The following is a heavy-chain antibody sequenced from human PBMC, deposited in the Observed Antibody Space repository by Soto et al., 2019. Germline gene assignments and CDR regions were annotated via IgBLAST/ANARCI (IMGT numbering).Heavy chain of an antibody. CDR1: GGSFSTYY. V-gene: IGHV4-59*01. J-gene: IGHJ4*02. D-gene: IGHD3-3*01. CDR2: IYYTGST. Sequence: SETLSLTCTVSGGSFSTYYWSWIRQPPGKGLEWIGYIYYTGSTNYNPSLKSRVTLSVDTSKKQLSLKVSSVTAADTAVYYCARGNDFWSGYLDYWGQGPLVTVSS. CDR3: ARGNDFWSGYLDY.